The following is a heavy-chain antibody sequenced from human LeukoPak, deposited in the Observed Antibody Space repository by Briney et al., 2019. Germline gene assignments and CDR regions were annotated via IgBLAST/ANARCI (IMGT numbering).Heavy chain of an antibody. J-gene: IGHJ4*02. CDR2: ISGSGGST. CDR1: GFTFSSYA. Sequence: PGGSLRLSCAASGFTFSSYAMSWVRQAPGKGLERVSAISGSGGSTYYADSVKGRFTISRDNSKNTLYLQMNSLRAEDTAVYYCAKQGQYCSGGSCYSVAGTFDYWGQGTLVTVSS. CDR3: AKQGQYCSGGSCYSVAGTFDY. D-gene: IGHD2-15*01. V-gene: IGHV3-23*01.